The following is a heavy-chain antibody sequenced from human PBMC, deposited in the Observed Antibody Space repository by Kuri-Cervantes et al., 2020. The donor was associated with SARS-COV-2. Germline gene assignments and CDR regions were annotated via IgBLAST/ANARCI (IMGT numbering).Heavy chain of an antibody. CDR1: GFTFSSYW. V-gene: IGHV3-23*01. D-gene: IGHD6-6*01. Sequence: GGSLRLSCAASGFTFSSYWMSWVRQAPGKGLEWVSTISGSGGSIDYAVSVKGRFTISRDNSKNTLYLEMDSLTADDTAICYWAKDPFGSSSAEYFQYWGPGTLVTVSS. CDR2: ISGSGGSI. CDR3: AKDPFGSSSAEYFQY. J-gene: IGHJ1*01.